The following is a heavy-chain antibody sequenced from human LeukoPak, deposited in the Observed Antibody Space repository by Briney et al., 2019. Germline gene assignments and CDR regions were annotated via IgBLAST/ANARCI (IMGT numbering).Heavy chain of an antibody. V-gene: IGHV4-39*01. CDR2: IYYSGTT. Sequence: PSETLSLTCSVSGASITSTGYYWGWIRQAPGKGLEWIGDIYYSGTTYYNPSLKSRVTISVDTSNNQFSLELSSVTAADTAVYYCARTQLVTWAFDIWGQGTMVTVSS. CDR1: GASITSTGYY. J-gene: IGHJ3*02. CDR3: ARTQLVTWAFDI. D-gene: IGHD1-1*01.